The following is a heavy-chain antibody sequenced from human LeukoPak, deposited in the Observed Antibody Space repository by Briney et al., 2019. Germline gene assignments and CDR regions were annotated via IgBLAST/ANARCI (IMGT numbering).Heavy chain of an antibody. Sequence: ASVKVSCKVSGYTLTELSMHWVRQAPGKGREWMGGFDPEDGETIYAQKFQGRVTMTEDTSTDTAYMELSSLRSEDTAVYYCARLRGYSYLSGDYYYMDVWGKGTTVTVSS. V-gene: IGHV1-24*01. D-gene: IGHD5-18*01. CDR2: FDPEDGET. CDR1: GYTLTELS. CDR3: ARLRGYSYLSGDYYYMDV. J-gene: IGHJ6*03.